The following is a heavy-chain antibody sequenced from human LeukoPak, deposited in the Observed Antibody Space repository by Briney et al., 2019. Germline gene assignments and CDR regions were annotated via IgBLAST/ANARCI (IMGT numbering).Heavy chain of an antibody. Sequence: GESLQTSCKGSGSIFTSYWIGWVRQLPGKGLEWMGIIYTGDSDTRYSPSFQGQVTISADKSISTAYLQWSSLKASDTAMYYCARQWGRYCSSTSCYADYWGQGTLVTVSS. J-gene: IGHJ4*02. CDR3: ARQWGRYCSSTSCYADY. CDR2: IYTGDSDT. D-gene: IGHD2-2*01. V-gene: IGHV5-51*01. CDR1: GSIFTSYW.